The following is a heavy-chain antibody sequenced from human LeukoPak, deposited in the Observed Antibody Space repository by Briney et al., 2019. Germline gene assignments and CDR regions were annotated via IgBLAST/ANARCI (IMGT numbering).Heavy chain of an antibody. D-gene: IGHD6-19*01. CDR1: GFTLSKHA. CDR2: LWCSGAHT. Sequence: PGGSLRLSCAASGFTLSKHAMRWVPQAPGRGLEWVSSLWCSGAHTLYADSVKGRLTLSRDNAQNTVYVHVKSLRAVDTRVYYCAKEKGISGSYNDYWGQGTLVTVSS. J-gene: IGHJ4*02. V-gene: IGHV3-23*01. CDR3: AKEKGISGSYNDY.